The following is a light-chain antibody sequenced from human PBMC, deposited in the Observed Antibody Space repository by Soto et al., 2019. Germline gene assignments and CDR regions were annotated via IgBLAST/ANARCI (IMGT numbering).Light chain of an antibody. V-gene: IGKV1-39*01. CDR1: QSISSY. CDR3: QQSYSTPYT. Sequence: DIQITQSPSSLSASVGDRVTITCRASQSISSYLNWYQQKPGKAPKLLIYAASSLQSGVPSRFSGSGSATDFTLTISSLQPEDFATYSCQQSYSTPYTFGQGTKLEIK. J-gene: IGKJ2*01. CDR2: AAS.